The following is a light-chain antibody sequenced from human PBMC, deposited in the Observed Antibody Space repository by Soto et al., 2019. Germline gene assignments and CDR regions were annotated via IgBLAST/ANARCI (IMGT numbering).Light chain of an antibody. V-gene: IGKV1-17*01. CDR3: LQHYNYPLT. CDR2: AAS. Sequence: DIQMTQSTSSLSASVGDRVTITCRASQGIRNDVGWYQQKPGKAPNRLIYAASSLQSGVPSRFSGGGSGTEFTLTISSLQPEDFATYYCLQHYNYPLTFGGGTKVEIK. CDR1: QGIRND. J-gene: IGKJ4*01.